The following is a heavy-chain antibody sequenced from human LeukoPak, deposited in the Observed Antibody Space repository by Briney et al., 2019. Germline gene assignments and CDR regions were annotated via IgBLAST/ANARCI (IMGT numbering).Heavy chain of an antibody. CDR3: AKISSVAAAVDY. D-gene: IGHD6-13*01. Sequence: GESLKISCKGSGYSFTTYWIGWARQMPGQGLEWMGIIYPGDSDTTYSPSFQGQVTISADKSISTAYLQWSSLKASDTAMYYCAKISSVAAAVDYWGQGTLVTVSS. CDR1: GYSFTTYW. CDR2: IYPGDSDT. J-gene: IGHJ4*02. V-gene: IGHV5-51*01.